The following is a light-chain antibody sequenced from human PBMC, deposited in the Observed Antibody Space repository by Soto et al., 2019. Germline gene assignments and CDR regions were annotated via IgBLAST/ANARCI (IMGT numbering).Light chain of an antibody. J-gene: IGKJ4*01. CDR2: GAS. V-gene: IGKV3-20*01. CDR1: QSVSSTY. CDR3: QQYHTWPIT. Sequence: EIVLTQSPGTLSLSPWERATLSCRASQSVSSTYLAWYQQKPGQAPRLLIYGASSRATGIPDRFSGSGSGTEFTLTISSLQSEDCAIYYCQQYHTWPITFGGGTKVDIK.